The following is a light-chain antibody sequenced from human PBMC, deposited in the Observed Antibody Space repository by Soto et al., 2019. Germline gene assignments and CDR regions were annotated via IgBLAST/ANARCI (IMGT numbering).Light chain of an antibody. V-gene: IGLV1-40*01. J-gene: IGLJ2*01. CDR2: GND. Sequence: QSVLTQPPSVSGAPGQRVTISCTGSSSNIGAGYYVHWYQQLPGIAPKLLIYGNDNRPSGVPDRFSGSKSGTSAPLAITGLQAEDEADYYCQPYDSALSGVVFGGGTKLTVL. CDR3: QPYDSALSGVV. CDR1: SSNIGAGYY.